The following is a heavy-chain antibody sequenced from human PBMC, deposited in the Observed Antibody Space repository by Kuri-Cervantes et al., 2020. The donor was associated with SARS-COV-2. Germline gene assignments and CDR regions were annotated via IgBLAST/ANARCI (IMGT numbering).Heavy chain of an antibody. Sequence: SETLSLTCSVFISNFYWSWIRQPPGKGPEWIGFISYNGSTNYNPSLKSRVTISVDTSKNQFSLKLSSVTAADTAMYYCARHDYGDPLTYYYGMDVWGQGTTVTVSS. J-gene: IGHJ6*02. CDR2: ISYNGST. CDR3: ARHDYGDPLTYYYGMDV. D-gene: IGHD4-17*01. V-gene: IGHV4-59*01. CDR1: ISNFY.